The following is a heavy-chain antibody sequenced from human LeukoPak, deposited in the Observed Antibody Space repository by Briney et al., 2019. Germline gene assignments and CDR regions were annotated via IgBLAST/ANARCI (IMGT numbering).Heavy chain of an antibody. CDR1: GFTFSGYA. CDR3: AKVQQWPADIDY. CDR2: ITNSGDGT. V-gene: IGHV3-23*01. J-gene: IGHJ4*02. Sequence: PGGSLRLSCAASGFTFSGYAMNWVRQAPGKGLEWVSAITNSGDGTYYADSVKGRFTISRDNSKNTLYLQMNSLTAEDTAVCYCAKVQQWPADIDYWGQGTLVTVSS. D-gene: IGHD2-8*01.